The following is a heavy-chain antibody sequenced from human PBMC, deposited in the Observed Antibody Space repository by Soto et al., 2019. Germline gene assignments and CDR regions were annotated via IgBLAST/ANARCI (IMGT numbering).Heavy chain of an antibody. CDR1: GFTFSSYA. J-gene: IGHJ4*02. Sequence: PGGSLRLSCSASGFTFSSYAMHWVRQAPGKGLEYVSSISTNGGSTHYADSVKGRFTISRDNSKNTLYLQMGSLRAEDMAVYYCARQSYSSYYFDYWGQGTLVTVSS. D-gene: IGHD6-13*01. CDR3: ARQSYSSYYFDY. V-gene: IGHV3-64*02. CDR2: ISTNGGST.